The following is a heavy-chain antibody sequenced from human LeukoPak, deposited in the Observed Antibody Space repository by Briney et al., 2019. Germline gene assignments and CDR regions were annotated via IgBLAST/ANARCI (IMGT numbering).Heavy chain of an antibody. CDR3: ARDGGLDYYDSSGYYEGSDY. CDR1: GGTFSSYA. CDR2: IIPIFGTA. J-gene: IGHJ4*02. D-gene: IGHD3-22*01. Sequence: SVKVSCKASGGTFSSYAISWVRQAPGQGLEWMGRIIPIFGTANYAQMFQGRVTITTDESTSTAYMELSSLRSEDTAVYYCARDGGLDYYDSSGYYEGSDYWGQGTLVTVSS. V-gene: IGHV1-69*05.